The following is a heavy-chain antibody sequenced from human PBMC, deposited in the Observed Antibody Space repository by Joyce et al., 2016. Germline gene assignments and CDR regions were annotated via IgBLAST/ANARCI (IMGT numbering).Heavy chain of an antibody. CDR3: ARESNYYDSSGYYHGAFDV. D-gene: IGHD3-22*01. CDR2: IYYTGST. V-gene: IGHV4-30-4*01. CDR1: GGSIRSDEYY. Sequence: QVQLQESDPGLVKPSQTLYLTCSVSGGSIRSDEYYWSWIRQPPGKGLEWVAYIYYTGSTDYNPSLQSRVTVSVDTSKSQFSLTLNAVTATDTAVYYCARESNYYDSSGYYHGAFDVWGQGTMVTVSS. J-gene: IGHJ3*01.